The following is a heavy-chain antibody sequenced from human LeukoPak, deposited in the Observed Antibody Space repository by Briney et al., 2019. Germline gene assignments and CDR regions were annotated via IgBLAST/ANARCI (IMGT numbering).Heavy chain of an antibody. CDR2: INPSGGST. V-gene: IGHV1-46*01. D-gene: IGHD3-9*01. Sequence: ASVKVSCKASGYSFSTHWMHWVRQAPGQGLEWMGIINPSGGSTSYAQTFQGRVTMTRDTSTSTVYMELSSLRSEDTAVYYCARDPAPLYYDILAGYFDYWGQGTLVTVSS. J-gene: IGHJ4*02. CDR3: ARDPAPLYYDILAGYFDY. CDR1: GYSFSTHW.